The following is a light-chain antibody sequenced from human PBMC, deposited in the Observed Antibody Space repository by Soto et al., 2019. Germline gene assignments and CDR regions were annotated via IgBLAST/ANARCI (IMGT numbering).Light chain of an antibody. V-gene: IGKV3-15*01. CDR3: QQYHNWPPLT. Sequence: EIVMTQSPATLSVSPGERATLSCRASQRVSSNFAWYHQAPGHAPRRLISVASTRATGIPARFSGSGSGTEFTPTISSLQSEDFAVYYCQQYHNWPPLTFGGGTKVEIK. J-gene: IGKJ4*01. CDR1: QRVSSN. CDR2: VAS.